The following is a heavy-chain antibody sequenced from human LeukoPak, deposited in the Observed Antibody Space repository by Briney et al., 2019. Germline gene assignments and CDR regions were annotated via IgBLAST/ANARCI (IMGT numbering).Heavy chain of an antibody. Sequence: PSETLSLTCNVSGGSISGNYLSWIRQSPGTGLEWIGYIYNSAKTIYNPSLKSRVTISGDTSKSQFFLRLSSVTAADTAVYYCARHGLAIMTTSFDFWGQGALVIVSS. V-gene: IGHV4-59*08. J-gene: IGHJ4*02. CDR2: IYNSAKT. D-gene: IGHD5-12*01. CDR1: GGSISGNY. CDR3: ARHGLAIMTTSFDF.